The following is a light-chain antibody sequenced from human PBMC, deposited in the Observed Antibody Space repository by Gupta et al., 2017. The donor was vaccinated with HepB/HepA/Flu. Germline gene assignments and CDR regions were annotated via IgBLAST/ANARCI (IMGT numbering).Light chain of an antibody. CDR2: KAS. CDR3: QQYNSYASWT. CDR1: QSINSY. V-gene: IGKV1-5*03. Sequence: DIQMTQSPSTLSASVGDRVTITCRASQSINSYLAWYQQKAGKAPKVLIYKASSLESGVPSRFSGSGFETEFTLTISSLQPDDFATYYCQQYNSYASWTFGQGTKVEIK. J-gene: IGKJ1*01.